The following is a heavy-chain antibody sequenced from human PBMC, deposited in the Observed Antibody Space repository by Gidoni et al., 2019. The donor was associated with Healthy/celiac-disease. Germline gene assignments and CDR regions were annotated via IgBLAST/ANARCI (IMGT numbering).Heavy chain of an antibody. J-gene: IGHJ4*02. CDR1: RFPFSSYS. CDR3: ARDEDGDYPPDY. D-gene: IGHD4-17*01. Sequence: EVQLVESGGGLVQPGGSLRPSCPASRFPFSSYSMNWVRQAPGKGLEWVSYISSSSSTIYYADSVKGRFTISRDNAKNSLYLQMNSLRAEDTAVYYCARDEDGDYPPDYWGQGTLVTVSS. CDR2: ISSSSSTI. V-gene: IGHV3-48*04.